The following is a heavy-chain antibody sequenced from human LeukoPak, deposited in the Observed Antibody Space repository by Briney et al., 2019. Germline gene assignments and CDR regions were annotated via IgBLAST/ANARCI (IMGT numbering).Heavy chain of an antibody. D-gene: IGHD3-10*01. J-gene: IGHJ4*02. V-gene: IGHV4-34*01. CDR3: ARVLWFGELPPEYYFDY. CDR2: INHSGST. Sequence: KSSETLSLTCAVYGGSFSGYYWSWIRQPPGKGLEWIGEINHSGSTNYNPSLKSRVTISVDTSKNQFSLKLSSVTAADTAVYYCARVLWFGELPPEYYFDYWGQGTLVTVSS. CDR1: GGSFSGYY.